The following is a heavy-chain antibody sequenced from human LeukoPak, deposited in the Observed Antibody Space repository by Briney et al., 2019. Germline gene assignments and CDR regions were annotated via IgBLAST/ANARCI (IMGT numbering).Heavy chain of an antibody. Sequence: GGSLRLSCAASGFTFSAYWMHWVRQAPGKGLVWVSRVKYDGSTTTYADSVKGRFTISRDNAKNILYLQMNSLRVEDTAVYYCARELDRLLFDYWGQGTLVTVSS. J-gene: IGHJ4*02. D-gene: IGHD3-9*01. CDR3: ARELDRLLFDY. V-gene: IGHV3-74*01. CDR1: GFTFSAYW. CDR2: VKYDGSTT.